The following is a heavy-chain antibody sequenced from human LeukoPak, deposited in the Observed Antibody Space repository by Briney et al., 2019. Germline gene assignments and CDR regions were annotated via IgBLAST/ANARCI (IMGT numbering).Heavy chain of an antibody. CDR1: GFTFSNAW. CDR2: IKSKTDGGTT. CDR3: TTEGLTMVRGVIIRWYYFDY. V-gene: IGHV3-15*01. D-gene: IGHD3-10*01. J-gene: IGHJ4*02. Sequence: GGSLSLSCAASGFTFSNAWMSWVRQPPGKRLEWVGRIKSKTDGGTTDYSAPVKRRLTISRDEPTITMYLQMHSLKTEDTAVYYCTTEGLTMVRGVIIRWYYFDYWGQGTLVTVSS.